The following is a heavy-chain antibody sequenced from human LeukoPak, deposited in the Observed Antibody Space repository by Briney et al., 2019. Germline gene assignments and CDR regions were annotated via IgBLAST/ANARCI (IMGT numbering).Heavy chain of an antibody. CDR3: ARRVYCGGNCYRDDYYYYIDV. J-gene: IGHJ6*03. Sequence: SETLSLTCTVSGGSISSPNSYWGWIRQPPGKGLEWIASLYYSGSAYHSPSLKSRVTISVDRSKNQFSLKLYSVTAADSAVYYCARRVYCGGNCYRDDYYYYIDVWGTGTTVTVSS. CDR1: GGSISSPNSY. CDR2: LYYSGSA. V-gene: IGHV4-39*01. D-gene: IGHD2-21*01.